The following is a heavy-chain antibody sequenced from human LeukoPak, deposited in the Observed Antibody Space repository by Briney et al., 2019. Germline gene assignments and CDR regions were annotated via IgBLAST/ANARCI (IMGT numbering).Heavy chain of an antibody. CDR2: MYYDGSS. V-gene: IGHV4-39*01. CDR3: ARRSDSGSDDGEDYFDY. J-gene: IGHJ4*02. CDR1: GGSINSGTFY. Sequence: ETLSLACTVSGGSINSGTFYWGWIRQPPGTGLEWIGSMYYDGSSYYNPSLKSRVTTSVDTSKNQFSLKLTSVTAADTAVYFCARRSDSGSDDGEDYFDYWGQGTLVTVSS. D-gene: IGHD1-26*01.